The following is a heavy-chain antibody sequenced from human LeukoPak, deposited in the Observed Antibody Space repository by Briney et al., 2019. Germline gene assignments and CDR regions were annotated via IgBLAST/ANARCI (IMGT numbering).Heavy chain of an antibody. CDR2: IIPILGIA. Sequence: KVSCKASGYTFTSYAISWVRQAPGQGLEWMGRIIPILGIANYAQKFQGRVTITADKSTSTAYMELSSLRSEDTAVYYCARHLTGYYNFDYWGQGTLVTVSS. J-gene: IGHJ4*02. D-gene: IGHD3-9*01. V-gene: IGHV1-69*04. CDR1: GYTFTSYA. CDR3: ARHLTGYYNFDY.